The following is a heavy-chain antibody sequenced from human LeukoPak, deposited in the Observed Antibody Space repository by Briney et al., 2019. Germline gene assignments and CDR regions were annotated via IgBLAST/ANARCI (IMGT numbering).Heavy chain of an antibody. CDR1: GFTFSTYS. V-gene: IGHV3-7*01. CDR2: INQDGSAE. D-gene: IGHD4-17*01. CDR3: VRLFGGVTTFDY. J-gene: IGHJ4*02. Sequence: GGSRRLSCAASGFTFSTYSMSWVRQAPGKGLAGVASINQDGSAEYYVVSVRGRFTISRDNAKNSLYLQVNSLRVDDTAVYYCVRLFGGVTTFDYWGQGTLVTVSS.